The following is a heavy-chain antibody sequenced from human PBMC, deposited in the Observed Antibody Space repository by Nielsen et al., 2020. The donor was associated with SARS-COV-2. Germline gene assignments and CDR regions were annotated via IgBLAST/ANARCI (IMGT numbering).Heavy chain of an antibody. J-gene: IGHJ3*02. D-gene: IGHD3-10*01. V-gene: IGHV4-31*03. CDR2: IYYSGST. CDR1: GGSISGGGYY. CDR3: ARDLMVRGTDDAFDI. Sequence: SETLSRTCTVSGGSISGGGYYWSWIRQHPGKGLKWIGYIYYSGSTYYNPSLKSRVTISVDTSRNQFSLKLSSVTAADTAVYYCARDLMVRGTDDAFDIWGQGTMVTVSS.